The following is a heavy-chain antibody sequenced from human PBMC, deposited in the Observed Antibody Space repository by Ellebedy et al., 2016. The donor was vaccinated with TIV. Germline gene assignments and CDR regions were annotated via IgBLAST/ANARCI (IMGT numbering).Heavy chain of an antibody. D-gene: IGHD3-10*01. Sequence: GESLKISCAASGFTVSSNFMSWVRQAPGKGLEWVSLIYRGGSTYYAAPVKDRFTISRDNSKNTLYLHMSSLRAEDTAVYYCARVLDYYGLGSVGGLDVWGQGTTVTVSS. CDR1: GFTVSSNF. CDR2: IYRGGST. V-gene: IGHV3-66*01. CDR3: ARVLDYYGLGSVGGLDV. J-gene: IGHJ6*02.